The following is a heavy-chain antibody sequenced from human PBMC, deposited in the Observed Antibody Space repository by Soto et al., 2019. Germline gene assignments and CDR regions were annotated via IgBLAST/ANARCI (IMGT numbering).Heavy chain of an antibody. D-gene: IGHD3-3*01. V-gene: IGHV3-48*01. J-gene: IGHJ3*02. CDR2: ISSSSSTI. Sequence: GGSLRLSCAASGFTFSSYSMNWVRQAPGKGLEWVSYISSSSSTIYYADSVKGRFTISRDNAKNSLYLQMNSLRAEDTAVYYCAYTYYDFWSGTHDAFDIWGQGTMVTVSS. CDR3: AYTYYDFWSGTHDAFDI. CDR1: GFTFSSYS.